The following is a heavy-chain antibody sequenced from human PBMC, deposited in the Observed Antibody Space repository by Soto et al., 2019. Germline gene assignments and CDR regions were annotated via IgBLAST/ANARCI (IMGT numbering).Heavy chain of an antibody. CDR2: IIPIFGTA. D-gene: IGHD6-13*01. Sequence: GASVKVSCKASGGTFSSYAISWVRQAPRQGLEWMGGIIPIFGTANYAQKFQGRVTITADESTSTAYMELSSLRSEDTAVYYCARDSKQQPWGMLYYFDYWGQGTLVTVSS. J-gene: IGHJ4*02. CDR1: GGTFSSYA. CDR3: ARDSKQQPWGMLYYFDY. V-gene: IGHV1-69*13.